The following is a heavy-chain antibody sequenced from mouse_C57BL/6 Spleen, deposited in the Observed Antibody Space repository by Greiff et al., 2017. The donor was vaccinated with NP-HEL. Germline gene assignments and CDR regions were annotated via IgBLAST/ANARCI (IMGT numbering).Heavy chain of an antibody. CDR3: VAYYSNHYAMDY. V-gene: IGHV1-82*01. D-gene: IGHD2-5*01. CDR2: IYPGDGDT. Sequence: QVQLQQSGPELVKPGASVKISCKASGYAFSSSWMNWVKQRPGKGLEWIGRIYPGDGDTNYNGKFKGKATLTADKSSSTAYMQLSSLTSEDSAVYFCVAYYSNHYAMDYWGQGTSVTVSS. J-gene: IGHJ4*01. CDR1: GYAFSSSW.